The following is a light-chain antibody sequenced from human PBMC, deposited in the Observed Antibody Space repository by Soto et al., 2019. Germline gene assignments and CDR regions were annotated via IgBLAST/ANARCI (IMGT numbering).Light chain of an antibody. CDR1: RDVGSD. Sequence: TQMTQSPLSLSASVGEKIIITCRASRDVGSDVSWYQQKPGQAPKLVIYAASNLYTGVPSRFSGRRSGTEFSLTSGCLQTEEFASYYGLQYYGDSCTFGLGGKV. CDR3: LQYYGDSCT. J-gene: IGKJ1*01. CDR2: AAS. V-gene: IGKV1-6*01.